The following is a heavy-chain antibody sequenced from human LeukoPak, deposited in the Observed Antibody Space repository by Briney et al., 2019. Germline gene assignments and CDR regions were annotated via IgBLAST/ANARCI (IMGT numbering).Heavy chain of an antibody. V-gene: IGHV4-34*01. D-gene: IGHD3-9*01. J-gene: IGHJ5*02. CDR2: IYDNGNT. CDR1: GGSFSGYY. Sequence: PSETLSLTCAVYGGSFSGYYWSWIRQPPGKGLEWIGYIYDNGNTYYTPSLKSRVTISRDRSKNQFSLRLNSVTAADTAVYYCARCSYDILTGYLFDPWGQGTPVTVSS. CDR3: ARCSYDILTGYLFDP.